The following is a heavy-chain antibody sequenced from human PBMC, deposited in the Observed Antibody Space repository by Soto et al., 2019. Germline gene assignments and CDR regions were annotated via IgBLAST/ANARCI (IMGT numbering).Heavy chain of an antibody. J-gene: IGHJ6*02. CDR3: AIEYSSPTGNYYYYGMDV. V-gene: IGHV6-1*01. Sequence: PSQTLSLTCAISGDSVSSNSAAWNWIRQSPSRGLEWLGRTYYRSKWYNDYAVSVKSRITINPDTSKNQFSLQLNSVTPEDTAVYYCAIEYSSPTGNYYYYGMDVWGQGTTVTVSS. D-gene: IGHD6-6*01. CDR2: TYYRSKWYN. CDR1: GDSVSSNSAA.